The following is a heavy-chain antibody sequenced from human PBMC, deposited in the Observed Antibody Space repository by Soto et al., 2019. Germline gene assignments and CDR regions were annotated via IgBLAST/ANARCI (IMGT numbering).Heavy chain of an antibody. Sequence: GDSVKVSCKASGYTFTSYGISWVRQAPGQGLEWMGLLIPYNGDTIYAQKFQGRVILTTDTATSTAYMELRSLRSDDTAVYYCASENWNYPAKLDYWGQGTLVTVSS. CDR3: ASENWNYPAKLDY. J-gene: IGHJ4*02. D-gene: IGHD1-7*01. CDR2: LIPYNGDT. CDR1: GYTFTSYG. V-gene: IGHV1-18*01.